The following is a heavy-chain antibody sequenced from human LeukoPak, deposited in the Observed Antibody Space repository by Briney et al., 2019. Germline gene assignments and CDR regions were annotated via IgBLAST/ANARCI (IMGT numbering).Heavy chain of an antibody. CDR2: IRRGGSII. CDR1: GFTFSSYD. J-gene: IGHJ5*02. V-gene: IGHV3-48*03. CDR3: ARAYCSSTGCYTGWFDP. D-gene: IGHD2-2*02. Sequence: GGSLRLSCAASGFTFSSYDMNWVRQTPGKGLEWVSSIRRGGSIIYYADSVKGRFTISRDNARSSLTLQMNSLRAEDTAVYYCARAYCSSTGCYTGWFDPWGQGTLVTVSS.